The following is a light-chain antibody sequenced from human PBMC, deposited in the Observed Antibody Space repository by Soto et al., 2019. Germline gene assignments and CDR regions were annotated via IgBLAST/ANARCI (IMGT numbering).Light chain of an antibody. CDR1: QNIERW. J-gene: IGKJ1*01. CDR2: DVS. V-gene: IGKV1-5*01. Sequence: DIQMTQSPSTVSASVGDIVRLTCRASQNIERWQAWYQQKPGKAPKLLLYDVSTLERGVPPRFSGSGSATEFTLTISDLQPDDFATYYCQQYQSDTWKCGQGAKVDIK. CDR3: QQYQSDTWK.